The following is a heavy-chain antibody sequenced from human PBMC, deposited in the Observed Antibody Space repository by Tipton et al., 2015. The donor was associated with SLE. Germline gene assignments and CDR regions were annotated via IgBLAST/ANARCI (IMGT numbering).Heavy chain of an antibody. D-gene: IGHD2-2*02. CDR2: ISAYNGNT. Sequence: QVQLVQSGAEVKKPGASVKVSCKASGYTFTSYGISWVRQAPGQGLESMGWISAYNGNTNYAQKLQGRVTMTTDTSTSTAYMELRSLRSDDTAVYYCARPVGYCSSTSCYTRDYYYYYMDVWGKGTTVTVSS. J-gene: IGHJ6*03. V-gene: IGHV1-18*01. CDR3: ARPVGYCSSTSCYTRDYYYYYMDV. CDR1: GYTFTSYG.